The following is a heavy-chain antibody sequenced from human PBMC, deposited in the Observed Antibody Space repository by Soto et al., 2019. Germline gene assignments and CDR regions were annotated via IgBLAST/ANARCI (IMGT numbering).Heavy chain of an antibody. V-gene: IGHV1-3*01. CDR2: INAGNGNT. CDR1: GYTFTSYA. Sequence: ASVEVSCKASGYTFTSYAMHWVRQAPGQRLEWMGWINAGNGNTKYSQKFQGRVTITRDTSASTAYMELSSLRSEDTAVYYCARVQGWGDAFDIWGQGTMVTVSS. J-gene: IGHJ3*02. D-gene: IGHD3-16*01. CDR3: ARVQGWGDAFDI.